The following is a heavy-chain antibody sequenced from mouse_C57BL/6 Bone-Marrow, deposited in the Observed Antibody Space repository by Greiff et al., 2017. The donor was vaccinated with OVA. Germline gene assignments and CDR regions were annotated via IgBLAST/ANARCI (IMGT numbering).Heavy chain of an antibody. V-gene: IGHV1-85*01. D-gene: IGHD2-3*01. CDR1: GYTFTSYD. CDR2: IYPRDGST. CDR3: ANDGYYSYFDY. Sequence: VHLVESGPELVKPGASVKLSCKASGYTFTSYDINWVKQRPGQGLEWIGWIYPRDGSTKYNEKFKGKATLTVDTSSSTAYMELHSLTSEDSAVYFCANDGYYSYFDYWGQGTTLTVSS. J-gene: IGHJ2*01.